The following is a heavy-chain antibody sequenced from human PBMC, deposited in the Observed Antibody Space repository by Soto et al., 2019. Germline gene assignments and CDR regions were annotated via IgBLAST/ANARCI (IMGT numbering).Heavy chain of an antibody. V-gene: IGHV3-30*18. CDR1: GFTFSSYG. J-gene: IGHJ6*02. Sequence: GGSLRLSCATSGFTFSSYGMHWVRQAPGKGLEWVAVMSYDGSNKYYADSVKGRFAVSRDNSKNTLFLQMNSLRADDTAVYFCSKDRRAGSTSCSHCDGIDVWGQGTTVTVSS. CDR2: MSYDGSNK. D-gene: IGHD2-2*01. CDR3: SKDRRAGSTSCSHCDGIDV.